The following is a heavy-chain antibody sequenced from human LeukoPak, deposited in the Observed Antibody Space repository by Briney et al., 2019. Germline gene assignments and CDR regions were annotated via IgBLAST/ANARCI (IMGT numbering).Heavy chain of an antibody. CDR3: AKSFRGGYYYYYGMDV. J-gene: IGHJ6*02. CDR1: VFTFSRYA. D-gene: IGHD3-10*01. Sequence: PWGSLRLSCAASVFTFSRYAMSGVRQAPGKGLEWVSSISGSGGSTDYADSVKGRFTIPRDNSKNTLYLQMNSLRAEDTAVYYCAKSFRGGYYYYYGMDVWGQGTTVTVSS. V-gene: IGHV3-23*01. CDR2: ISGSGGST.